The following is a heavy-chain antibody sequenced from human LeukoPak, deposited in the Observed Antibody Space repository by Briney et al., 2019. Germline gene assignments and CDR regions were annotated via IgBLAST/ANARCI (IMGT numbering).Heavy chain of an antibody. CDR3: ARSVVMVGGTRWFDP. CDR1: GFPFSSYA. J-gene: IGHJ5*02. V-gene: IGHV3-30*02. Sequence: GGPRKLSCPASGFPFSSYAMHWFRQAPGKGLEGVPFIRYDGSNKYYADSVKGRFTISRDNAKNSLYLQMNSLRAEDTAVYYCARSVVMVGGTRWFDPWGQGTLVTVSS. D-gene: IGHD2-15*01. CDR2: IRYDGSNK.